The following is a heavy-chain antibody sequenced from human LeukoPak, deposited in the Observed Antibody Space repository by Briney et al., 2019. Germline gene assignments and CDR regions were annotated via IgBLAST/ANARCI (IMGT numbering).Heavy chain of an antibody. D-gene: IGHD2-8*01. J-gene: IGHJ4*02. CDR2: IYTSGTT. Sequence: SETLSLTCTVSGFSISSYYWSWIRQPPGKEREGIGYIYTSGTTNYNPSLKGRVTISVDPSKTRFSLKLSSVTAADTAVYYCARGGGWGCTNGVCYSGYFDYWGQGTLVTVSS. CDR3: ARGGGWGCTNGVCYSGYFDY. V-gene: IGHV4-4*09. CDR1: GFSISSYY.